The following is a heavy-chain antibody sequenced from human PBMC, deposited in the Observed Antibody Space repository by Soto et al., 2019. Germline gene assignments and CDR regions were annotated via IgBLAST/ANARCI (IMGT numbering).Heavy chain of an antibody. Sequence: AASVKVSCKASGYTFTSYAMHWVRQAPGQRLEWMGWINAGNGNTKYSQKFQGRVTITRDTSASTAYMELSSLRSEDTAVYYCARSIVVVTAIDYWAQGTLVTVSS. CDR3: ARSIVVVTAIDY. V-gene: IGHV1-3*01. J-gene: IGHJ4*02. D-gene: IGHD2-21*02. CDR1: GYTFTSYA. CDR2: INAGNGNT.